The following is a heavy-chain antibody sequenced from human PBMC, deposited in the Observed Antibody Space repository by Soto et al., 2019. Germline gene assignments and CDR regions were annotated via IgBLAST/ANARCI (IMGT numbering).Heavy chain of an antibody. CDR3: ARGGYCSGGSCDRGWFDP. Sequence: QVPLVQSGAEVKKPGASVKVSCKASGGTFSSYAISWVRQAPGQGLEWMGGIIPIFGTANYAQKFQGRVTITADESTSTAYMELSSLRSEDTAVYYCARGGYCSGGSCDRGWFDPWGQGTLVTVSS. CDR2: IIPIFGTA. V-gene: IGHV1-69*01. J-gene: IGHJ5*02. D-gene: IGHD2-15*01. CDR1: GGTFSSYA.